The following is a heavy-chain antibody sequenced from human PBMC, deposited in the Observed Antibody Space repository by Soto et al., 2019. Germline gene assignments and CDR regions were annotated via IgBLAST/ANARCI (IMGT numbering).Heavy chain of an antibody. CDR3: AREVNVVALSDAFDI. CDR2: ISNRGTP. CDR1: GDSISSDNYF. V-gene: IGHV4-30-4*01. D-gene: IGHD2-8*01. J-gene: IGHJ3*02. Sequence: QVQLQESGPGLVKPSQTLSLICTVSGDSISSDNYFWSWIRQPPGQGLAWIGYISNRGTPYYNPSLNSRVTISLDTSKNRFSLDMYSVTAADTAVYYCAREVNVVALSDAFDIWGQGTMVTVSS.